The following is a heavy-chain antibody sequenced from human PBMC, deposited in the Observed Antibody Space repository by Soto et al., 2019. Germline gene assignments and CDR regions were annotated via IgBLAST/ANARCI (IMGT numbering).Heavy chain of an antibody. CDR2: IYYSGST. D-gene: IGHD3-3*01. J-gene: IGHJ4*02. V-gene: IGHV4-59*01. Sequence: KPSETLSLTCTVSGGSISSYYWSWIRQPPGKGLEWIGYIYYSGSTNYNPSLKSRVTISVDTSKNQFSLKLSSVTAADTAVYYCARANYDFWSGIGPPVVLFDYWGQGTLVTVSS. CDR1: GGSISSYY. CDR3: ARANYDFWSGIGPPVVLFDY.